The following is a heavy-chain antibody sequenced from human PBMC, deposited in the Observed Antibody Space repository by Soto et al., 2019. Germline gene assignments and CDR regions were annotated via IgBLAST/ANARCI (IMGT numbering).Heavy chain of an antibody. J-gene: IGHJ5*02. CDR1: GGSISDSDW. Sequence: QVQLQESGPGLLKPSGTLSLTCPVSGGSISDSDWWTWVRQSPGKGLEWIGEIYHSGSTKYNPSLQGRVTISVDKSRNQFSLKLGSVTAADPGVYYCARDQVVIVYKELWFDPRGQGTPVTVSS. V-gene: IGHV4-4*02. CDR3: ARDQVVIVYKELWFDP. D-gene: IGHD2-2*01. CDR2: IYHSGST.